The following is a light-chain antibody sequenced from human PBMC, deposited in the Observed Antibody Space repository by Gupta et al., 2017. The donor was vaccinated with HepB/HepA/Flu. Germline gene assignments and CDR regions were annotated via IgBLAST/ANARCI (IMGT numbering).Light chain of an antibody. CDR3: QQRSNWPRIT. Sequence: ILLTHSPASLSLSPGERATISCRASQSVSSYLAWYQQKPGQAPRLLIYDASNRATAIPARFSGSGSGTDLTLTISSLEPEDFEVYYCQQRSNWPRITFGQGTRLEIK. CDR2: DAS. V-gene: IGKV3-11*01. J-gene: IGKJ5*01. CDR1: QSVSSY.